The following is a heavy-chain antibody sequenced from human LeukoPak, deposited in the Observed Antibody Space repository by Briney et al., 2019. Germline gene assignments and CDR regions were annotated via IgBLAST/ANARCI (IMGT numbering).Heavy chain of an antibody. CDR2: IKQDGSEK. CDR1: GFTFSSYW. V-gene: IGHV3-7*01. J-gene: IGHJ4*02. D-gene: IGHD6-19*01. CDR3: ARVSSLAVAGFFDY. Sequence: GGSLRLSCPASGFTFSSYWMNWVRQAPGKGLEWVANIKQDGSEKDYVDSVKGRFTISRDNAKNSLYLQMNSLRAEDTAVYFCARVSSLAVAGFFDYWGQGILVTVSS.